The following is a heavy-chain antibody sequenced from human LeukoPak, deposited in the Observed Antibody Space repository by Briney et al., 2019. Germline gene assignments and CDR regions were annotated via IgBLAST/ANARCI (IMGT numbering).Heavy chain of an antibody. CDR2: IYYSGST. Sequence: SETLSLTCTVSGGSISSYYWSWIRQPPGKGLEWIGYIYYSGSTNYNPSLKSRVTISVDTSKNQFSLKLSSVTAADTAVYYCARVEGATFYYYYGMDVWGRGTTVTVSS. CDR1: GGSISSYY. D-gene: IGHD1-26*01. J-gene: IGHJ6*02. CDR3: ARVEGATFYYYYGMDV. V-gene: IGHV4-59*01.